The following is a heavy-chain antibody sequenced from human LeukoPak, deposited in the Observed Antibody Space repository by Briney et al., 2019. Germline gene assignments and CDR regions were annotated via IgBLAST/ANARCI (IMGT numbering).Heavy chain of an antibody. D-gene: IGHD4-11*01. Sequence: PGGSLRLSCAASGFTFDDYGMSWVRQAPGKGLEWVSGINWNGGSTGYADSVKGRFTISRDNAKNSLYLQMNSLRAEDTALYYCARVLPYDYINRFDRWGQGTLVTVSS. J-gene: IGHJ5*02. CDR2: INWNGGST. V-gene: IGHV3-20*04. CDR3: ARVLPYDYINRFDR. CDR1: GFTFDDYG.